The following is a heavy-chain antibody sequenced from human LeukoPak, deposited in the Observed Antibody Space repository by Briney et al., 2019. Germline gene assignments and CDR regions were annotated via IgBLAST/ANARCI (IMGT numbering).Heavy chain of an antibody. CDR1: GFTFSSYE. Sequence: GGSLRLSCAASGFTFSSYEMNWVRQPPGKGLEWVSYISSSARTIYYADSVKGRFTISRDNAKNSLYLQMNSLRAEDTAVYYCATSEAIVVVPAAPPLDYWGQGTLVTVSS. CDR2: ISSSARTI. V-gene: IGHV3-48*03. D-gene: IGHD2-2*01. CDR3: ATSEAIVVVPAAPPLDY. J-gene: IGHJ4*02.